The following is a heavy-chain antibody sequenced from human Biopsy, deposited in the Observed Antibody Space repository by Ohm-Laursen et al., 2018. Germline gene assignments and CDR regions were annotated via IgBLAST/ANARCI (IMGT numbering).Heavy chain of an antibody. J-gene: IGHJ4*02. CDR3: ARDLLEWSLPS. Sequence: SVKVSCKASGDAFLGYYLHWVRQAPGQGLEWMGSIYPNSGDTDFAQKFQGRVSMTRDTSVSTAYLELSSLRSDDTAIYYCARDLLEWSLPSWGQGALVTVSS. CDR2: IYPNSGDT. D-gene: IGHD3-3*01. CDR1: GDAFLGYY. V-gene: IGHV1-2*02.